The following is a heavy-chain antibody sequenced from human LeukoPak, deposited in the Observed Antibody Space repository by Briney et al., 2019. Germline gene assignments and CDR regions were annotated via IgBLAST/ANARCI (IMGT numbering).Heavy chain of an antibody. J-gene: IGHJ5*02. D-gene: IGHD2-2*02. Sequence: PGGSLRLSCAASGFTFSSYTMHWVRQAPGTGLEWVAVISYDGSNDYYTDSVKGRFTISRDNSKNTLYLQMNSLRAEDTAVYYCARDGCGTSCYSAQFWAQNWFDPWGQGTLVTVSS. CDR2: ISYDGSND. CDR1: GFTFSSYT. CDR3: ARDGCGTSCYSAQFWAQNWFDP. V-gene: IGHV3-30-3*01.